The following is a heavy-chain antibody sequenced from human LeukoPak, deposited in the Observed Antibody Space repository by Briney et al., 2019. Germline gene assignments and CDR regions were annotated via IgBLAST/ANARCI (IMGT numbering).Heavy chain of an antibody. V-gene: IGHV1-69*13. J-gene: IGHJ4*02. Sequence: SVKVSCKASGGTFSSYAISWVRQAPGQGLEWMGGIIPIFGTANYAQKFQGRVTITADESTSTAYMELSSLRSEDTAVYYCARGDYYDSSGYYYPAYYFDYWGQGTLVAVSS. CDR3: ARGDYYDSSGYYYPAYYFDY. CDR2: IIPIFGTA. D-gene: IGHD3-22*01. CDR1: GGTFSSYA.